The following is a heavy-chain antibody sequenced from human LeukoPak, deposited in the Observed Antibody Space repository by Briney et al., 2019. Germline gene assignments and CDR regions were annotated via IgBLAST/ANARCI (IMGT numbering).Heavy chain of an antibody. CDR2: IKQDGSEK. J-gene: IGHJ4*02. V-gene: IGHV3-7*01. D-gene: IGHD3-10*01. Sequence: GGSLRLSCAASGFTFSNYWMNWVRQAPGKGLEWVANIKQDGSEKDYVDSVKGRFTISRDNAKNSLYPQMNSLRAEDTAVYYCARRYGSGSYVHFDYWGQGTLVTVSS. CDR3: ARRYGSGSYVHFDY. CDR1: GFTFSNYW.